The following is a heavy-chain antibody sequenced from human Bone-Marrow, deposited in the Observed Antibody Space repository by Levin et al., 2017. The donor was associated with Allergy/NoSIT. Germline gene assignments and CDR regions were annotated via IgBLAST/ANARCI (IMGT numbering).Heavy chain of an antibody. Sequence: GGSLRLSCAASGFTFSSYGMHWVRQAPGKGLEWVAVIWYDGSNKYYADSVKGRFTISRDNSKNTLYLQMNSLRAEDTAVYYCARERDNEAGMDVWGQGTTVTVSS. CDR2: IWYDGSNK. CDR1: GFTFSSYG. J-gene: IGHJ6*02. V-gene: IGHV3-33*01. D-gene: IGHD5-24*01. CDR3: ARERDNEAGMDV.